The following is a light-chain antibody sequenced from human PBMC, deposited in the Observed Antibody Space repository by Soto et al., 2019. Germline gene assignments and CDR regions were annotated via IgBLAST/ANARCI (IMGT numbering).Light chain of an antibody. CDR3: QQRSNWPHSIT. V-gene: IGKV3D-20*02. CDR2: GAS. CDR1: QSVAGSS. Sequence: EIVLTQSPGTLSLSPGERATLSCRASQSVAGSSLAWYQQKPGQAPRLLMFGASSRATGIPARFSGSGSGTDFTLIISRLEAEDFAVYYCQQRSNWPHSITFGQGTRLEIK. J-gene: IGKJ5*01.